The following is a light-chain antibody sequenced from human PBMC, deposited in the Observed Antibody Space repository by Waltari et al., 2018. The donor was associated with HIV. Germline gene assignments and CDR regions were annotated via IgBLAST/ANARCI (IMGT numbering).Light chain of an antibody. V-gene: IGLV5-45*02. Sequence: QAVLTQPSSLSASPGASASLTCTLRSGINVGTYTINWYQQKPGSPPQYLLRYKSDSDKQQGLGVPSRVSGDKDASDNAGMLLIAGDQCEDEADEYCVIWHSSAWVFGGGTKLTVL. CDR1: SGINVGTYT. CDR3: VIWHSSAWV. CDR2: YKSDSDK. J-gene: IGLJ3*02.